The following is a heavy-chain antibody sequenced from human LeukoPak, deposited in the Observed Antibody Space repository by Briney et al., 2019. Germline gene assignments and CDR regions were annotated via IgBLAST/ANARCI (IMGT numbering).Heavy chain of an antibody. CDR1: GGSFSGYY. J-gene: IGHJ3*02. V-gene: IGHV4-34*01. D-gene: IGHD5-24*01. Sequence: SETLSLTCAVYGGSFSGYYWSWIRQPPGEGLEWIGEINHSGSTNYNPSLKSRVTISVDTSKNQFSLKLSSVTAADTAVYYCARGTPEMATINDAFDIWGQGTMVTVSS. CDR2: INHSGST. CDR3: ARGTPEMATINDAFDI.